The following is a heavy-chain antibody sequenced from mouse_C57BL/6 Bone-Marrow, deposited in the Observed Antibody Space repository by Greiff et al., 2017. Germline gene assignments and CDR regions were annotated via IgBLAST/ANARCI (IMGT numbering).Heavy chain of an antibody. CDR2: IYPRSGNT. CDR3: ETDVSPWFAD. Sequence: QVQLQQSGAELARPGASVKLSCKASGYTFTSYGISWVKQRTGQGLEWIGEIYPRSGNTYYNEKFKGKATLTADKSSSTADMELRSLTSENSAVYFWETDVSPWFADGGQGTLVTVSA. V-gene: IGHV1-81*01. CDR1: GYTFTSYG. J-gene: IGHJ3*01. D-gene: IGHD6-2*01.